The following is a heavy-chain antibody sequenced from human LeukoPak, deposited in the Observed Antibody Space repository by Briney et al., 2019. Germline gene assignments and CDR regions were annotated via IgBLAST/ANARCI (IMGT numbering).Heavy chain of an antibody. CDR2: IIPIFGTA. Sequence: SVKVSCMASGGTFSSYAISWVRQAPGQGLEWMGGIIPIFGTANYAQKFQGRVTITADKSTSTAYMELSSLRSEDTAVYYCARGEFAYPIVVVPAAIGGDSFDPWGQGTLVTVSS. CDR3: ARGEFAYPIVVVPAAIGGDSFDP. V-gene: IGHV1-69*06. CDR1: GGTFSSYA. D-gene: IGHD2-2*02. J-gene: IGHJ5*02.